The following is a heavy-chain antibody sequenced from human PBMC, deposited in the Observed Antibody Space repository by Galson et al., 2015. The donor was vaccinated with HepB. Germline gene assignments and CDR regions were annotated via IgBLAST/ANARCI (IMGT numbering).Heavy chain of an antibody. CDR3: ARAAGDTLTYAMDV. CDR2: IYYTGNT. J-gene: IGHJ6*02. D-gene: IGHD6-13*01. CDR1: GVSISSRSYY. Sequence: ETLSLTCSVSGVSISSRSYYWVWIRQPPGKGLEHIGSIYYTGNTYYNPSLKSRVTTSLDTSKNQFSLKLTSVTATDTAVYYCARAAGDTLTYAMDVWGQGTTVTVSS. V-gene: IGHV4-39*01.